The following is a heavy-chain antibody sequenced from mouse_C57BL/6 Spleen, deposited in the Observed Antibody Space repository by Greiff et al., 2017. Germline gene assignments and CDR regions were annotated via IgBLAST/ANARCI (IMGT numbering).Heavy chain of an antibody. D-gene: IGHD2-5*01. CDR1: GYSFTDYN. CDR2: INPNYGTT. Sequence: VQLKESGPELVKPGASVKISCKASGYSFTDYNMNWVKQSNGKSLEWIGVINPNYGTTSYNQKFKGKATLTVDQSSSTAYMQLNSLTSEDSAVXYCARRGYSNLFYAMDYWGQGTSVTVSS. CDR3: ARRGYSNLFYAMDY. V-gene: IGHV1-39*01. J-gene: IGHJ4*01.